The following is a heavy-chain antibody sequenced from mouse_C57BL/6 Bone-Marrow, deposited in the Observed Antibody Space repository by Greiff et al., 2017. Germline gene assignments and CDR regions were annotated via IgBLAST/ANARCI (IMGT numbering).Heavy chain of an antibody. CDR2: ISGGGGNT. CDR3: ARLRTGYFDV. J-gene: IGHJ1*03. Sequence: EVKLVESGGGLVKPGGSLKLSCAASGFTFSSYTMSWVRQTPEKRLEWVATISGGGGNTCYPDSVKGRFTISRDNAKNTLYLQMSSLRSEDTALYYCARLRTGYFDVWGTGTTVTVSS. CDR1: GFTFSSYT. V-gene: IGHV5-9*01.